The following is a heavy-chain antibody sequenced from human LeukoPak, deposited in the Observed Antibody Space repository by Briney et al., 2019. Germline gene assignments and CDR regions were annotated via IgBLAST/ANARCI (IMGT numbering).Heavy chain of an antibody. J-gene: IGHJ3*02. CDR2: ISSSSSYI. D-gene: IGHD3-3*02. CDR1: GFTFSSYS. Sequence: PGGSLRLSCAASGFTFSSYSMNWVRQAPGKGLEWVSSISSSSSYIYYADSEKGRFTISRDNAKNSLYLQMNSLRAEDTAVYYCARVLSTGALVAFDIWGQGTMVTVSS. V-gene: IGHV3-21*01. CDR3: ARVLSTGALVAFDI.